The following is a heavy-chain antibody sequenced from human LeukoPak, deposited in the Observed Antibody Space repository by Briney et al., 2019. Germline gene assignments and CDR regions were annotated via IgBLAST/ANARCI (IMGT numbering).Heavy chain of an antibody. D-gene: IGHD3-16*01. CDR3: ARDQERAGGNWFDP. CDR1: GGSISSSSYY. J-gene: IGHJ5*02. CDR2: IYYSGST. Sequence: SETLSLTCTVSGGSISSSSYYWGWIRQPPGKGLEWIGSIYYSGSTYYNPSLKSRVTISVDTSKNQFSLKLSSVTAADTAVYYCARDQERAGGNWFDPWGQGTLVTVSS. V-gene: IGHV4-39*07.